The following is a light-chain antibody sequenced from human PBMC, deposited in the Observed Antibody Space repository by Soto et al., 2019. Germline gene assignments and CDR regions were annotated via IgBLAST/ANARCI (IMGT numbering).Light chain of an antibody. CDR2: WAS. CDR1: QSVLYSANNKDH. J-gene: IGKJ1*01. CDR3: QQYNAYPWT. V-gene: IGKV4-1*01. Sequence: DIVMTQSPDFLAVSLGERATINCKSSQSVLYSANNKDHLAWYQQRPRQPPKLLISWASTRESGVPDRFSGSGSGTDFTLTISSLQAEDFATYYCQQYNAYPWTFGQGTKVDIK.